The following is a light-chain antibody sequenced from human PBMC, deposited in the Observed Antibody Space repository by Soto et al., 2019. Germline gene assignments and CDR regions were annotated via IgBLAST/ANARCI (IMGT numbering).Light chain of an antibody. V-gene: IGLV6-57*04. Sequence: NFMLTQPHSVSESPGKTVTVSCTRSSGRIVSNFVQWYQQRPGSAPTTVIYDDNRRPSGVPDRFSGSIDSSSNSASLTISGLKTDDEADYYCQSYDGRNHVLFGGGTKVTVL. CDR1: SGRIVSNF. CDR3: QSYDGRNHVL. CDR2: DDN. J-gene: IGLJ2*01.